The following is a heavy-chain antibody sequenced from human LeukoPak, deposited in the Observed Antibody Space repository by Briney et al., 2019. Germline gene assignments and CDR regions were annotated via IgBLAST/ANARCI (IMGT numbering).Heavy chain of an antibody. Sequence: GASVKVSCKASGYTFTSYDINWVRQATGQGLEWMGWMNPNSGNTGYAQKFQGRVTMTRNTSINTAYMELSSLRSEDTAVYYCARAALGRYYFDYWGQGTLVTVSS. CDR3: ARAALGRYYFDY. V-gene: IGHV1-8*01. D-gene: IGHD3-3*01. CDR2: MNPNSGNT. CDR1: GYTFTSYD. J-gene: IGHJ4*02.